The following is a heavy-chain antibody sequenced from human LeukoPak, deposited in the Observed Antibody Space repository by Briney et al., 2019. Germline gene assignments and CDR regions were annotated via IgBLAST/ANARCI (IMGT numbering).Heavy chain of an antibody. Sequence: SETLSLTCTVSGGSISSYYWSWIRQPPGKGLEWIGYIYYSGSTNHNPSLKSRVTISVDTSKNQFSLKLSSVTAADTAVYYCARAKTSWFDPWGQGTLVTVSS. V-gene: IGHV4-59*01. CDR2: IYYSGST. CDR1: GGSISSYY. CDR3: ARAKTSWFDP. J-gene: IGHJ5*02.